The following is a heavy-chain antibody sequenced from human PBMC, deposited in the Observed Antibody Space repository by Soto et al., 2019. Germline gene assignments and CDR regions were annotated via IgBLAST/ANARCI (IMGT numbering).Heavy chain of an antibody. Sequence: PSETLSLTCTVSGCSISTYYWSWIRQPPGKGLEWIGYVFYSGSTNYNPSLRSRVTISVDTSKNQFSLKLRSVTAADTAVYCCARVDEYGGNVADYWGQGTLVTVSS. V-gene: IGHV4-59*08. CDR1: GCSISTYY. CDR3: ARVDEYGGNVADY. J-gene: IGHJ4*02. D-gene: IGHD4-17*01. CDR2: VFYSGST.